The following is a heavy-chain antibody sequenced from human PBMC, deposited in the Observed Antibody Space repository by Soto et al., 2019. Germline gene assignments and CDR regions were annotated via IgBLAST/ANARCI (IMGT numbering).Heavy chain of an antibody. CDR2: IYDSGST. V-gene: IGHV4-59*12. D-gene: IGHD2-8*02. CDR1: GGSISSYY. J-gene: IGHJ4*02. CDR3: ARDKITGLFDY. Sequence: SLTCTVSGGSISSYYWSWIRQPPGKGLEWIGYIYDSGSTNYNPSLKSRVTISVDTSKNQFSLKLTSVTAADTAVYYCARDKITGLFDYWGQGTLVTVSS.